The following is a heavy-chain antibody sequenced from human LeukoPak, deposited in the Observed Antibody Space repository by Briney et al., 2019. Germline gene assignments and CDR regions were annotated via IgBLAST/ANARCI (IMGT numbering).Heavy chain of an antibody. J-gene: IGHJ3*02. D-gene: IGHD6-13*01. CDR3: ARAAAGFRGYAFDI. Sequence: SETLSLTCAVYGGSFSGYYWSWIRQPPGKGLEWIGEINHSGSTNYNPSLKSRVTISVDTSKNQFSLKLSSGTAADTAVYYWARAAAGFRGYAFDIWGQGTMVTVSS. CDR2: INHSGST. V-gene: IGHV4-34*01. CDR1: GGSFSGYY.